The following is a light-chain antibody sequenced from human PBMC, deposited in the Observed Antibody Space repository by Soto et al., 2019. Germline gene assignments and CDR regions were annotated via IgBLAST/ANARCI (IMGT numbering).Light chain of an antibody. CDR2: GVS. CDR1: QSVSSIY. J-gene: IGKJ1*01. V-gene: IGKV3-20*01. Sequence: EIVLTQSPGTLSFSPGERATLSCRASQSVSSIYFAWYQQKRGQAPRLLIYGVSSRATGIPDRFSGSGSGTDFTLTISRLEPEDSAVYYCEQYGSSPRTFGQGTKVDI. CDR3: EQYGSSPRT.